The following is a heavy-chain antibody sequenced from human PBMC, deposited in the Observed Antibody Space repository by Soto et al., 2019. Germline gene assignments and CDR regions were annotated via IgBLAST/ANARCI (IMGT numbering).Heavy chain of an antibody. J-gene: IGHJ1*01. V-gene: IGHV3-23*01. CDR3: ATPGIVDYGDYAEYFQH. CDR2: ISGSGGST. Sequence: GGSLRLSCAASGFTFSSYAMSWVRQAPGKGLEWVSAISGSGGSTYYADSVKGRFTISRDNSKNTLYLQMNSLRAEDTAVYYCATPGIVDYGDYAEYFQHWGQGPLVSVSS. CDR1: GFTFSSYA. D-gene: IGHD4-17*01.